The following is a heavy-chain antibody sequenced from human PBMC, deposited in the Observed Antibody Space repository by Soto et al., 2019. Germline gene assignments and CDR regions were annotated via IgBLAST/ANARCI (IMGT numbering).Heavy chain of an antibody. V-gene: IGHV3-48*02. CDR1: GFTFSSAC. CDR3: TRDPAALDV. J-gene: IGHJ6*02. CDR2: IARNSSTI. D-gene: IGHD2-2*01. Sequence: GGSLRLSCAASGFTFSSACMSWVRQAPGKGLEWVTYIARNSSTIYYAGSVKGRFTISRDNAKNSLYLQMNSLRDEDTAVYYCTRDPAALDVWGQGTTVTVSS.